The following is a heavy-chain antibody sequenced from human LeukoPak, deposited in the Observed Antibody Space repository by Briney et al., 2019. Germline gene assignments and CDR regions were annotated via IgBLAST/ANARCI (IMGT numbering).Heavy chain of an antibody. J-gene: IGHJ3*02. CDR3: ARDFSEERGFDI. CDR1: GFTVSSKY. CDR2: IYSDGST. Sequence: GGSLRLSCAASGFTVSSKYMNWVRQAPGKGLEWVSPIYSDGSTYYADSVRGRFSISRDNSKNTLYLQMSSLRAEDTGIYYCARDFSEERGFDIWGQGTMVTVSS. V-gene: IGHV3-66*01. D-gene: IGHD1-1*01.